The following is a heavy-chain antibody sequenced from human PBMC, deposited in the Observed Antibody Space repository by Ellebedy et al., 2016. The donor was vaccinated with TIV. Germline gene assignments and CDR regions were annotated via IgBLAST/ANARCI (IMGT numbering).Heavy chain of an antibody. CDR2: IKSKISGGTT. CDR1: GFTFTNAW. J-gene: IGHJ4*02. CDR3: TTEGYTYGFHSVSH. D-gene: IGHD5-18*01. V-gene: IGHV3-15*07. Sequence: GESLKISCATSGFTFTNAWMNWVRQGPGKGLEWVGRIKSKISGGTTGYAAPVNGRFSISRDDSKNTVYLQMNSLKAEDAAVYYCTTEGYTYGFHSVSHWGQGTPVTVSS.